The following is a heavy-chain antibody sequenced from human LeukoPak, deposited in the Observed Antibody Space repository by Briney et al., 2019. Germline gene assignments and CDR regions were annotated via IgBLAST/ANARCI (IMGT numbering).Heavy chain of an antibody. CDR2: ISSSSSYI. D-gene: IGHD6-6*01. Sequence: GGPLRLSCAASGFTFSSYSMNWVRQAPGKGLEWVSSISSSSSYIYYADSVKGRFTISRDNAKNSLYLQMNSLRAEDTAVYYCARVELVGIFDYWGQGTLVTVSS. V-gene: IGHV3-21*01. CDR1: GFTFSSYS. J-gene: IGHJ4*02. CDR3: ARVELVGIFDY.